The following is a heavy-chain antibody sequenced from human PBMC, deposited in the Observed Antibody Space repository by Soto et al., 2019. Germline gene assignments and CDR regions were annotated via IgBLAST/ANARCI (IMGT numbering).Heavy chain of an antibody. V-gene: IGHV3-23*01. CDR1: GFTFSSYS. CDR3: TRDSSGWYDAFDI. Sequence: GGSLRLSCAASGFTFSSYSMSWVRQAPGKGLEWVSAISGSGGSTYYAASVKGRFTISRDDSKSIAYLQMNSLKTEDTAVYYCTRDSSGWYDAFDIWGQGTMVTVSS. D-gene: IGHD6-19*01. J-gene: IGHJ3*02. CDR2: ISGSGGST.